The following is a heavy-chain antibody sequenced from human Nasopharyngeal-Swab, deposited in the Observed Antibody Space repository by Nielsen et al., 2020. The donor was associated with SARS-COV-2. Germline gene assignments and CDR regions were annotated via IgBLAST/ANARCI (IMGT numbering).Heavy chain of an antibody. J-gene: IGHJ4*02. V-gene: IGHV3-48*03. D-gene: IGHD5-24*01. CDR1: GFTFSSYE. CDR2: ISSSGSTI. Sequence: LSLTCAASGFTFSSYEMNWVRQAPGKGLEWVSYISSSGSTIYYADSVKGRFTISRDNAKNSLYLQMNSLRAEDTAVYYCARSEGVEMATFDYWGQGTLVTVSS. CDR3: ARSEGVEMATFDY.